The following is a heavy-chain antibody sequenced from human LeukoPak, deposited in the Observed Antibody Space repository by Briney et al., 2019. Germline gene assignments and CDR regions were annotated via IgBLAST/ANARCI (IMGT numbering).Heavy chain of an antibody. D-gene: IGHD3-10*01. CDR3: ARGVYYYGSGSYYSWFDP. J-gene: IGHJ5*02. Sequence: PSETLSLTCTVSGGSISSYYRSWLRQPPEKGLEWIGYIYYSGSTNYNPSLKSRVTISVDTSKNQFSLKLSSVTAADTPVYYCARGVYYYGSGSYYSWFDPWGQGTLVTVSS. V-gene: IGHV4-59*01. CDR2: IYYSGST. CDR1: GGSISSYY.